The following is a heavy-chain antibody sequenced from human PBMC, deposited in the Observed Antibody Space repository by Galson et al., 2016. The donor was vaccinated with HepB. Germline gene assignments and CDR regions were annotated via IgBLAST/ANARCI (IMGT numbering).Heavy chain of an antibody. D-gene: IGHD1-1*01. Sequence: SLRLSCAASGFTFSSYAMHWVRQAPGKGLEWVALIWYDGSNKYYADSVKGRFTISRDDSKNTLYLQMNSLRAEDTAVYYCARDGNPGGYLDYWGQGTLVTVSS. V-gene: IGHV3-33*01. J-gene: IGHJ4*02. CDR3: ARDGNPGGYLDY. CDR2: IWYDGSNK. CDR1: GFTFSSYA.